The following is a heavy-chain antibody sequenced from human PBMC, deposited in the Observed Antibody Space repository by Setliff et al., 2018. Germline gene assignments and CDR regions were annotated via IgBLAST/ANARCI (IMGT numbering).Heavy chain of an antibody. J-gene: IGHJ4*01. V-gene: IGHV1-18*01. Sequence: ASVKVSCKTSGYSFTDYGIAWVRQAPGQGLEWMGWIGAYTGNTNYAQKFQGRVTMTTDTSTSTAYMELRSLRSDDTAVYYCSRLVRYCTTTTCQSVPGAEVWGQGTLVTVSS. CDR3: SRLVRYCTTTTCQSVPGAEV. CDR2: IGAYTGNT. D-gene: IGHD2-8*01. CDR1: GYSFTDYG.